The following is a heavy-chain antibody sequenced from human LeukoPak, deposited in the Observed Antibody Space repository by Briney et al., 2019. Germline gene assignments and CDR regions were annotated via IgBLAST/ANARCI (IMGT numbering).Heavy chain of an antibody. CDR2: INPNSGDT. Sequence: GASVKVSCKASGYTFTGYYMHWVRQAPGQGLEWMGRINPNSGDTNYAQKFQGRVTMTRDTSISTAYMELSRLTPDDTAVYYCARGVVVVAATQMDYWGQGTLVTVSS. CDR3: ARGVVVVAATQMDY. CDR1: GYTFTGYY. D-gene: IGHD2-15*01. J-gene: IGHJ4*02. V-gene: IGHV1-2*06.